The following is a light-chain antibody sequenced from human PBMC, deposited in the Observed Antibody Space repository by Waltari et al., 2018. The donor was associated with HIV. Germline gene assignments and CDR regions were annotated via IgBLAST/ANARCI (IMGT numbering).Light chain of an antibody. J-gene: IGKJ2*01. V-gene: IGKV3-15*01. CDR3: QQYHNWPQT. CDR1: QSVYNN. Sequence: EIVMTQSPAILSLSLGESATLSCRASQSVYNNLAWYQQKNGQAPRLLIYGASTRATDIPDRFSGSGSGTEFTLTVSSLQSGDFAVYYCQQYHNWPQTFGRGTKVEIK. CDR2: GAS.